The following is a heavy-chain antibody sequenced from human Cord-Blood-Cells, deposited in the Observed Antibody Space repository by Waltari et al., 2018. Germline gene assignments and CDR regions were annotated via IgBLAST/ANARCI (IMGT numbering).Heavy chain of an antibody. Sequence: QVQLHQSGPGLVKPSQTLSLPFDISGVSVPRNRSAWNWIRQSPSRGLEGLGRKNYRTKGNNDYAVTVKSRITINTDTSKNQFSLQLNSLTPEDTAVYYCARGSFSSSWYCDYWGQGTLVTVSS. CDR2: KNYRTKGNN. V-gene: IGHV6-1*01. CDR1: GVSVPRNRSA. CDR3: ARGSFSSSWYCDY. D-gene: IGHD6-13*01. J-gene: IGHJ4*02.